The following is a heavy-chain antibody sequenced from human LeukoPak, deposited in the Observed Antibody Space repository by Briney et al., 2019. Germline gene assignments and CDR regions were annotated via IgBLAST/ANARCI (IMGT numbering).Heavy chain of an antibody. CDR1: GGTFSSYA. Sequence: SVKVSCKASGGTFSSYAISWVRQAPGHRLEWMGRIIPIFGIANYAQNFQGRVTITADKSTSTVNMELSSLRSEDTAVYYCARGGGGGYNYRFDYWGQGTLVTVSS. V-gene: IGHV1-69*04. CDR2: IIPIFGIA. D-gene: IGHD5-24*01. CDR3: ARGGGGGYNYRFDY. J-gene: IGHJ4*02.